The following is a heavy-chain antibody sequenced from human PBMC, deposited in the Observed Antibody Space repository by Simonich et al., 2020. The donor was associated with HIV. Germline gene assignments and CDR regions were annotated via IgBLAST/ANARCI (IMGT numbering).Heavy chain of an antibody. CDR1: GGSFSGYY. V-gene: IGHV4-34*02. CDR3: AGTGPLLDF. J-gene: IGHJ4*02. CDR2: INHSGNI. D-gene: IGHD7-27*01. Sequence: QVELQQWGAGLLKPSETLSLNCAVYGGSFSGYYWSWIRQSPGKGLGWIGEINHSGNINYTPSLKSRVTVSVDTSKNEFSLKLSSVTAADTAVYYCAGTGPLLDFWGQGTLVTVSS.